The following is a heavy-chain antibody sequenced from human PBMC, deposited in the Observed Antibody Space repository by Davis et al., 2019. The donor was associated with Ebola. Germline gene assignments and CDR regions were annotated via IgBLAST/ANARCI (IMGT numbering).Heavy chain of an antibody. J-gene: IGHJ4*02. V-gene: IGHV3-53*01. CDR1: GFTVSNNY. CDR2: LYSGGTT. D-gene: IGHD3-22*01. Sequence: PGVSLRLSCAASGFTVSNNYMSWLRQAPGKGLEWVSVLYSGGTTYYADSVKGRFTISRDNSKNTLYLQMNSLRAEDTAVYYCARDFSPDSSGSGYWGQGTLVTVSS. CDR3: ARDFSPDSSGSGY.